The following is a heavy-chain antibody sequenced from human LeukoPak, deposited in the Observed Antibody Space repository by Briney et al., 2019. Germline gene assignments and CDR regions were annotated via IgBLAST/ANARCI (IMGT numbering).Heavy chain of an antibody. Sequence: GGSLRLSCTASGFTFGDYAMSWFRQAPGKGLEWVGFIRSKAYGGTTEYAASVKGRFTISRDDSKSIAYLQMNSLKTEDTAVYYCTGSRGYSGYDSDYYYMDVWGKGTTVTVSS. CDR2: IRSKAYGGTT. CDR3: TGSRGYSGYDSDYYYMDV. CDR1: GFTFGDYA. D-gene: IGHD5-12*01. J-gene: IGHJ6*03. V-gene: IGHV3-49*03.